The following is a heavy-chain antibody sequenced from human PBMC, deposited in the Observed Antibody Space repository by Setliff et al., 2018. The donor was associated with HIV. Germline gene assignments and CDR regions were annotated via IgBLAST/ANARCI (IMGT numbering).Heavy chain of an antibody. J-gene: IGHJ6*02. CDR2: INAGNGNT. CDR1: GYTFTDYA. CDR3: ARDFLVLLQFLEWPIRDLYGMDV. V-gene: IGHV1-3*01. Sequence: ASVKVSCKASGYTFTDYAIYWMRQAPGQRLEWLGWINAGNGNTEYSQNFQGRVTISRDTSASTAYMELSSLRSEDTAVYYCARDFLVLLQFLEWPIRDLYGMDVWGQGTTVTVSS. D-gene: IGHD3-3*01.